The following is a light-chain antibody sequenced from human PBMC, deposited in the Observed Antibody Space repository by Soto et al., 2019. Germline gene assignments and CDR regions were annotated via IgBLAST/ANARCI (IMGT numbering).Light chain of an antibody. J-gene: IGKJ1*01. Sequence: EIVMTQSPATLSVSPGERATLSCRASQSVSSNLAWYQQKPGQDPRLLIYGASTRATGIPARFSGSGSGTEFTLTNSSLQSEDFAVYYCQQYNNWPQTFGQGTKVEIK. CDR3: QQYNNWPQT. CDR2: GAS. V-gene: IGKV3-15*01. CDR1: QSVSSN.